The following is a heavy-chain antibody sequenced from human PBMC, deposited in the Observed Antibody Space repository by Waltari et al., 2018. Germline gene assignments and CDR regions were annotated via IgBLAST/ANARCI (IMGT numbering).Heavy chain of an antibody. D-gene: IGHD1-26*01. CDR2: INPNSGGT. CDR3: AWAVGYYYGMDV. J-gene: IGHJ6*02. V-gene: IGHV1-2*06. CDR1: GYTFTGYY. Sequence: QVQLVQSGAEVKKPGASVKVSCKASGYTFTGYYMHWVRQAPGQGLEWRGRINPNSGGTNDAQKFQGRVTMTRDTSISTAYMERSRRRSDDTAVYYCAWAVGYYYGMDVWGQGTTVTVS.